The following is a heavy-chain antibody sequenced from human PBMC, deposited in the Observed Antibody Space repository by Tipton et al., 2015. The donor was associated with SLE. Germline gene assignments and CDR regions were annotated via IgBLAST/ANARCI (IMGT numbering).Heavy chain of an antibody. J-gene: IGHJ4*02. CDR1: GGSISSHY. Sequence: TLSLTCTVSGGSISSHYWSWIRQPPGKGLEWIWYIYYSGSTNYNPSLKSRVTISVDTSKNQFSLKLSSVTAADTAVYYCARRRYSSSPFDYWGQGTLVTVSS. D-gene: IGHD6-13*01. CDR3: ARRRYSSSPFDY. CDR2: IYYSGST. V-gene: IGHV4-59*11.